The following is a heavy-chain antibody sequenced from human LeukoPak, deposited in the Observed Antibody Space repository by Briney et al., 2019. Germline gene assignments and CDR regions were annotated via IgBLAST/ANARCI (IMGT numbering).Heavy chain of an antibody. CDR1: GFTSSRSW. V-gene: IGHV3-7*03. Sequence: PGGSLRLSCVVSGFTSSRSWMNWVRQAPGKGLEWVANIKQDGSETYYVDSVKGRFTISRDNAKKSLYLQMNSLRVEDTAVYYCATSGTRGVINGHWGQGTLVAVSS. J-gene: IGHJ4*02. D-gene: IGHD3-10*01. CDR3: ATSGTRGVINGH. CDR2: IKQDGSET.